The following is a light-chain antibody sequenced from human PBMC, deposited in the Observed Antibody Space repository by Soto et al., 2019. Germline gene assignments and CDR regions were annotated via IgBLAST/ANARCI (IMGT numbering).Light chain of an antibody. CDR1: SSDVGKYNY. CDR2: EVS. CDR3: SSYTGSSTNTVV. Sequence: QSALTQPASVSGSPGQSITISCTGTSSDVGKYNYVSWYQQHPAKAPKLMIFEVSNRPSGVSNRVSGSKSGNTASLTISGLQAEDEAEYYCSSYTGSSTNTVVFGGGTKVTVL. V-gene: IGLV2-14*01. J-gene: IGLJ2*01.